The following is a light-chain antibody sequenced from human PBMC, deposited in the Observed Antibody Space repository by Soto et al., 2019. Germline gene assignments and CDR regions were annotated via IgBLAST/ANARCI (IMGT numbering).Light chain of an antibody. CDR1: QGISTY. J-gene: IGKJ2*01. CDR3: QQSYRTPYT. CDR2: DAS. V-gene: IGKV1-39*01. Sequence: DIQMTQSPSSLSASVGVRVTITCRASQGISTYLVWYQQRQGRAPKLLIYDASSLLSGVPSRFSGSGSGTDFTLTISSLQPEDFATYYCQQSYRTPYTFGQGTKLETK.